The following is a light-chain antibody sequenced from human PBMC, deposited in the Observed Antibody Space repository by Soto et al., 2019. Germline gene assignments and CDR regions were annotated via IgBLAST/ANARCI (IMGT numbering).Light chain of an antibody. Sequence: EIVLTQSPASLSLSPGERATLSCRASHSVGSSLGWYQQRPGQAPRLLIYDASNRATGIPARFSGSWSGADFTLTSSRLEPEDCAVYYCQQRSNWPLTFGGGTKVEIK. CDR2: DAS. J-gene: IGKJ4*01. CDR1: HSVGSS. V-gene: IGKV3-11*01. CDR3: QQRSNWPLT.